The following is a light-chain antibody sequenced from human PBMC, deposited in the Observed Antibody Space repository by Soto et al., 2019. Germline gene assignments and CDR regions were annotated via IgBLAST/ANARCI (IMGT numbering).Light chain of an antibody. CDR2: TNT. V-gene: IGLV1-44*01. J-gene: IGLJ1*01. Sequence: QSVLTQPPSASGAPGQTVTISCSGRSSNIGSHTVSWYQQLPGAAPKLLIYTNTQRPSGVPVRFSGSKSGTSASLAISGLLSEDEADYYCAVWDDSLYVFGPGTKLTVL. CDR3: AVWDDSLYV. CDR1: SSNIGSHT.